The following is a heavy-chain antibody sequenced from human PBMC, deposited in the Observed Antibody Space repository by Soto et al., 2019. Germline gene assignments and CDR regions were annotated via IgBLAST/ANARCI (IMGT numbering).Heavy chain of an antibody. D-gene: IGHD2-2*01. Sequence: VKVSCKASGYTFTSYAMHWVRQAPGQRLEWMGWINAGNGNTKYSKKFQGRVTITRDTPAITAYMELISLSSEETAVYSCASVPRKRGLNYYYYGIEGGGQG. CDR3: ASVPRKRGLNYYYYGIEG. CDR1: GYTFTSYA. V-gene: IGHV1-3*01. J-gene: IGHJ6*02. CDR2: INAGNGNT.